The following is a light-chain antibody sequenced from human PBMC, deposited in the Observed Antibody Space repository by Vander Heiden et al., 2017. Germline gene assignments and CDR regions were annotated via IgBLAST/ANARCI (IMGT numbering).Light chain of an antibody. J-gene: IGLJ1*01. CDR2: DNN. CDR3: GTWDSSLSVNYV. Sequence: QSVLTQLPSVSAAPGPKVTISCSGSRSNIGNNYVSWYQQLPGTAPKLLIYDNNKRPSGIPDRFSGSKSGTSATLGITGLQTGDEADYYCGTWDSSLSVNYVFGTGTKVTVL. V-gene: IGLV1-51*01. CDR1: RSNIGNNY.